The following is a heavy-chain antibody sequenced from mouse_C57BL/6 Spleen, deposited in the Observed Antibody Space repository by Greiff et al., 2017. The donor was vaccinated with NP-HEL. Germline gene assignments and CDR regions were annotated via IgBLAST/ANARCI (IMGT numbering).Heavy chain of an antibody. CDR3: TREGGDDYDGGGYYAMDY. CDR2: ISSGGDYI. Sequence: EVKLMESGEGLVKPGGSLQLSCAASGFTFSSYAMSWVRQTPEKRLEWVAYISSGGDYIYYADTVKGRFTISRDNARNTLYLQMSSLKSEDTAMYYCTREGGDDYDGGGYYAMDYWGQGTSVTVSS. D-gene: IGHD2-4*01. J-gene: IGHJ4*01. CDR1: GFTFSSYA. V-gene: IGHV5-9-1*02.